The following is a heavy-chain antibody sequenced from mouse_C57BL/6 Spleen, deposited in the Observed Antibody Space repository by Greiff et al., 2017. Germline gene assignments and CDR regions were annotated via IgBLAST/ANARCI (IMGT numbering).Heavy chain of an antibody. CDR1: GYTFTDYY. D-gene: IGHD2-4*01. CDR3: ATPYDSYPYYAMDY. CDR2: INPNNGGT. J-gene: IGHJ4*01. Sequence: EVQLQQSGPELVKPGASVKISCKASGYTFTDYYMNWVKQSHGKSLEWIGDINPNNGGTSYNQKFKGKATLTVDKSSSTAYMELRSLTSEDSAVYYCATPYDSYPYYAMDYWGQGTSVTVSS. V-gene: IGHV1-26*01.